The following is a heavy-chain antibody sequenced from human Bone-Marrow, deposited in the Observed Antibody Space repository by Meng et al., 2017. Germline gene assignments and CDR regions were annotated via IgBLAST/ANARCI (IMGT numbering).Heavy chain of an antibody. CDR1: GGSISSGGYY. J-gene: IGHJ3*02. CDR3: ARSQNYYDSSGYYDSGAFDM. CDR2: IYYSGDT. Sequence: SETLSLTCTVSGGSISSGGYYWNWIRQHPGKGLEWIGYIYYSGDTYYNPSLKSRLIISVDTSKNQFSLKLSSVTAADTAIYYCARSQNYYDSSGYYDSGAFDMWGQGTMVTV. D-gene: IGHD3-22*01. V-gene: IGHV4-31*03.